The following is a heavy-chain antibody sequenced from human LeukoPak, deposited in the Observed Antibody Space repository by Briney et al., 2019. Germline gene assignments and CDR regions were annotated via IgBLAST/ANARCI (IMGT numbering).Heavy chain of an antibody. D-gene: IGHD1-26*01. J-gene: IGHJ4*02. CDR2: ISGAAGGT. CDR1: GFTFSTYA. Sequence: GGSLRLSCAASGFTFSTYAMSWVRQAPRKGLEWVSTISGAAGGTYYGDSVRGRFTISRDNSKNTLYLQMNSLRAEDTAVYYCAKEEGAEGGYCFDYWGQGTLVTVSS. CDR3: AKEEGAEGGYCFDY. V-gene: IGHV3-23*01.